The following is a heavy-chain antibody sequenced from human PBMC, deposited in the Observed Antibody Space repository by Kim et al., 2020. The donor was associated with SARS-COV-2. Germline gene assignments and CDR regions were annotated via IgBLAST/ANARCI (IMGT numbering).Heavy chain of an antibody. CDR2: T. CDR3: TRHLSCGSWFDY. V-gene: IGHV4-39*01. Sequence: TYHHPSLKSRVTLAVESSRNQFSLKLSYVTAADTAVFYCTRHLSCGSWFDYWGQGTLVTVSP. J-gene: IGHJ4*02. D-gene: IGHD6-13*01.